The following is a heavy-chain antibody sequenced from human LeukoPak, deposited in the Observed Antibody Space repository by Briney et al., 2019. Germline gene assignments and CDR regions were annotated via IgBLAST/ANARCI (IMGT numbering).Heavy chain of an antibody. D-gene: IGHD2-15*01. CDR2: ISSSSSTI. CDR3: AREGPIGYCSGGSCYDTDY. V-gene: IGHV3-48*02. Sequence: GGSLRLPCAASGFTFSSYSMNWVRQAPGKGLEWVSYISSSSSTIYYADSVKGRFTISRDNAKNSLYLQMNSLRDEDTAVYYCAREGPIGYCSGGSCYDTDYWGQGTLVTVSS. J-gene: IGHJ4*02. CDR1: GFTFSSYS.